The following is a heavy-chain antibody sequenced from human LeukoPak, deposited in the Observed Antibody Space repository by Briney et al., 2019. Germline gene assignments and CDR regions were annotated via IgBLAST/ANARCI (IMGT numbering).Heavy chain of an antibody. Sequence: PSQTLSLTCTVSGGSISSGDYYWSWIRQPPGKGLEWIGYIYYGGSTYYNSSLKSRVTISVDTSKNQFSLKLSSVTAADTAVYYCARAFWFGDFGTFDPWGQGTLVTVSS. J-gene: IGHJ5*02. V-gene: IGHV4-30-4*08. CDR1: GGSISSGDYY. CDR3: ARAFWFGDFGTFDP. CDR2: IYYGGST. D-gene: IGHD3-10*01.